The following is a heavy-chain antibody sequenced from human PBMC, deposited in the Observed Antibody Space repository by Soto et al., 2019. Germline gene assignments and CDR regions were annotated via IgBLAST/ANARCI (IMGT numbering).Heavy chain of an antibody. CDR2: IYYSGST. Sequence: SXTLSHTCTVSGDSINNYYWSWIRQPPVKGLEWIGYIYYSGSTNYNPSLKSRITISVDTSKNQFSLKLSSVTAADTAVYYCARGGSMVREYDAFDIWGQGTMVTVSS. V-gene: IGHV4-59*01. CDR1: GDSINNYY. D-gene: IGHD3-10*01. J-gene: IGHJ3*02. CDR3: ARGGSMVREYDAFDI.